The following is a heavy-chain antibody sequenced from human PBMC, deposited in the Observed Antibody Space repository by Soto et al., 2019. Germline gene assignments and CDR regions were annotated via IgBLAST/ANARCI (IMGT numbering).Heavy chain of an antibody. Sequence: QVQLVQSGAEVKKPGSSVKVSCKASGGTFLSSSFSWVRQAPGQRLEWMGRITPFLGTPNYAQQFHGRVTIIADKSTSTVYMELTSLSSEDTAVYYCARDGGITGTTEGYFDYWGQATLVTVSS. J-gene: IGHJ4*02. D-gene: IGHD1-7*01. V-gene: IGHV1-69*08. CDR1: GGTFLSSS. CDR2: ITPFLGTP. CDR3: ARDGGITGTTEGYFDY.